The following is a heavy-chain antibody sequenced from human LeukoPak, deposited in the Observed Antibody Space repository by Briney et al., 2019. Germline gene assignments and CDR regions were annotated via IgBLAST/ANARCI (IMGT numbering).Heavy chain of an antibody. CDR3: ARDNGYSSGWYADYYYYMDV. V-gene: IGHV1-18*04. D-gene: IGHD6-19*01. CDR2: ISAYNGNT. Sequence: GASVKVSCKASGYTFTGYYMHWVRQAPGQGLEGMGWISAYNGNTNYAQKLQGRVTMTTDTSTSTAYMELRSLRSDDTAVYYCARDNGYSSGWYADYYYYMDVWGKGTTVTISS. CDR1: GYTFTGYY. J-gene: IGHJ6*03.